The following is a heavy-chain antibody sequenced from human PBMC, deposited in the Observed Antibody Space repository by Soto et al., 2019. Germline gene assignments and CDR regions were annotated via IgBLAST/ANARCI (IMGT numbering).Heavy chain of an antibody. CDR2: IHHTGGG. J-gene: IGHJ5*02. D-gene: IGHD2-15*01. CDR3: AREGSCSGGSCYSWWFDP. V-gene: IGHV4-4*02. CDR1: GVSNTSSNW. Sequence: SETLSLTCAVPGVSNTSSNWWSWVRQPPGKGLEWIGEIHHTGGGNHNPSLNGRVTISVDKSNNQFSLKLSSVTAADTAVYYCAREGSCSGGSCYSWWFDPWGQGTLVTVSS.